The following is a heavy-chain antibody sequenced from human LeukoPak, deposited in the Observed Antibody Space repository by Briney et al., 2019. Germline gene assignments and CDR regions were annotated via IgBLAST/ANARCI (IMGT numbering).Heavy chain of an antibody. CDR2: IRYDGTSQ. Sequence: GGSLRLXCATSGFTLSIYGMHWVRQAPGKGLEWVAFIRYDGTSQYYTDSVKGRFTISRDNSMDTMYLQVNSLRVEDTAVYYCAKVGFGWYQIDYWGQGTLVTVSS. V-gene: IGHV3-30*02. CDR3: AKVGFGWYQIDY. D-gene: IGHD6-19*01. CDR1: GFTLSIYG. J-gene: IGHJ4*02.